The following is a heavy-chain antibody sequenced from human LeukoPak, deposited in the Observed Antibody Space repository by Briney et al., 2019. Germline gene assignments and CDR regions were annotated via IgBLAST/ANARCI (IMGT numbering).Heavy chain of an antibody. CDR3: ARTVFRGVVDY. J-gene: IGHJ4*02. CDR1: GGSISSYY. D-gene: IGHD3-10*01. CDR2: IYYSGST. Sequence: SETLSLTCTVSGGSISSYYWSWIRQPPGKGLEWIGYIYYSGSTNYNPSLKGRVTISVDTSKNQFSLKLSSVTAADTAVYYCARTVFRGVVDYWGQGTLVTVSS. V-gene: IGHV4-59*01.